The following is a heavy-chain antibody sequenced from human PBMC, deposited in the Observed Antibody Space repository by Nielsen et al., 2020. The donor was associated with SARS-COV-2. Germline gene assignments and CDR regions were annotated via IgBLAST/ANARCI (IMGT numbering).Heavy chain of an antibody. V-gene: IGHV3-74*01. Sequence: GESLKISCSASGFSFSIHAMHWVRQAPGKGLVWVSRINSDGSSTSYADSVKGRFTISRDNAKNTLYLQMNSLRAEDTAVYYCAILMYYWGQGTLVTVSS. CDR1: GFSFSIHA. CDR3: AILMYY. J-gene: IGHJ4*02. CDR2: INSDGSST.